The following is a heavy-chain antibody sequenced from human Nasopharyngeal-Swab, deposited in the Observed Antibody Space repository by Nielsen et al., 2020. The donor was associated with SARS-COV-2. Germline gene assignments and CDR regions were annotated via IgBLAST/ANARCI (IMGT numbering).Heavy chain of an antibody. CDR3: ARKSLGYSSGLLVAFDI. J-gene: IGHJ3*02. D-gene: IGHD6-19*01. V-gene: IGHV1-46*01. Sequence: ASVKVSCKASGYTFTSYYMHWVRQAPGQGLEWMGIINPSGGSTSYAQKFQGRVTMTRDTSTSTVYMELSSLRSEDTAVYYCARKSLGYSSGLLVAFDIWGQGTMVTVSS. CDR1: GYTFTSYY. CDR2: INPSGGST.